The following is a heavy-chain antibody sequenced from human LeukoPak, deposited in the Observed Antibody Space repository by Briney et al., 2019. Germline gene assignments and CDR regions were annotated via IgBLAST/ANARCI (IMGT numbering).Heavy chain of an antibody. D-gene: IGHD3-22*01. J-gene: IGHJ4*02. CDR2: ISHSGTT. CDR1: GGSLSGYY. CDR3: ASRSGFL. Sequence: SETLSLTCAVFGGSLSGYYWSWIRQPPGKGLEWIGEISHSGTTNYNPSPKSRVTISVDTSKNQFSLKLSSVTAADTAVYYCASRSGFLWGQGTLVTVSS. V-gene: IGHV4-34*01.